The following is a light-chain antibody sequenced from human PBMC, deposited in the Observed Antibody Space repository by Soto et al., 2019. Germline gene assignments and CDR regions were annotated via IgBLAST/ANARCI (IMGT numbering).Light chain of an antibody. CDR3: QQYGSSPRT. CDR2: GAS. CDR1: QSVSSSY. V-gene: IGKV3-20*01. J-gene: IGKJ1*01. Sequence: EIVLTQSPGTLSLSPGERATLSCRGSQSVSSSYLAWYQQKRGQAPSLLMYGASRRATGIPERFRGSVSGTDFTLTISSLEPEDFAVYYCQQYGSSPRTFGQGTKVDNK.